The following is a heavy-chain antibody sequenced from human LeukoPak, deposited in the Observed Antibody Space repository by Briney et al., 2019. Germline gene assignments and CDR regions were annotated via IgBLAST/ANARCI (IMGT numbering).Heavy chain of an antibody. J-gene: IGHJ6*03. CDR2: INHSGST. CDR3: ARGSRHYYGTSPYYYYYMDV. V-gene: IGHV4-34*01. Sequence: SETLSLTCAVYGGSFSGYYWSWIRQPPGKGLEWIGEINHSGSTNYNPSLKSRVTISVDTSKNQFSLKLSSVTAADTAVYYCARGSRHYYGTSPYYYYYMDVWGKGTTVTVSS. D-gene: IGHD3-10*01. CDR1: GGSFSGYY.